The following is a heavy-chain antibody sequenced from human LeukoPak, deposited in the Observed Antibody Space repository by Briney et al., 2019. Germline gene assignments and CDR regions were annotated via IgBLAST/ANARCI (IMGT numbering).Heavy chain of an antibody. CDR3: ARAVAGTHWFDP. J-gene: IGHJ5*02. CDR1: GFTLSSYD. Sequence: HPGGSLRLSCAASGFTLSSYDMHWVRHATGRGLEWVSGIDIPGNTYYPDSVKGRFTMSRESAKNSLYLQMNSLRAGDTAVYYCARAVAGTHWFDPWGQGTLVTVSS. V-gene: IGHV3-13*01. CDR2: IDIPGNT. D-gene: IGHD6-19*01.